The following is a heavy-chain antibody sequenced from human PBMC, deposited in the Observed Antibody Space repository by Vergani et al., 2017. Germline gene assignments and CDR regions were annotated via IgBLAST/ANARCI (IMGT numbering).Heavy chain of an antibody. V-gene: IGHV5-51*01. CDR3: ARADIVVVPAAIPDYYYGMDV. Sequence: EVQLVQSGAEVKKPGESLKISCKGSGYSFTSYWIGWVRQMPGKGLEWMGIIYPGDSDTRYSPSFQGQVTISADKSISTAYLQWSSLKASDTAMYYCARADIVVVPAAIPDYYYGMDVWGQGTTVTVSS. CDR2: IYPGDSDT. J-gene: IGHJ6*02. CDR1: GYSFTSYW. D-gene: IGHD2-2*01.